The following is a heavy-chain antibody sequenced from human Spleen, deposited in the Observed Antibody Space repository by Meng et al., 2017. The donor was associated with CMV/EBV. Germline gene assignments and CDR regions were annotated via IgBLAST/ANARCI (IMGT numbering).Heavy chain of an antibody. CDR2: ISSSGSTI. V-gene: IGHV3-11*04. CDR3: ARVYCSRGSCSFDY. J-gene: IGHJ4*02. Sequence: ASGFTFSDYYMSWIRQAPGKGLEWVSYISSSGSTIYYADSVKGRFTISRDNAKNSLYLQMNSLRAEDTAIYYCARVYCSRGSCSFDYWGQGSLVTVSS. CDR1: GFTFSDYY. D-gene: IGHD2-15*01.